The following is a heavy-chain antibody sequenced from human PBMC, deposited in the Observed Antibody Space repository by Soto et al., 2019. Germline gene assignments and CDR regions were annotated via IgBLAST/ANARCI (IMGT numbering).Heavy chain of an antibody. D-gene: IGHD3-3*01. CDR3: ARTLYDFWSGYPNWFDP. CDR2: IYYSGST. Sequence: SETLSLTCAVSGYSISSGYYWSWIRQPPGKGLEWIGYIYYSGSTYYNPSLKSRVTISVDTSKNQFSLKLSSVTAADTAVYYCARTLYDFWSGYPNWFDPWGQGTLVTVSS. J-gene: IGHJ5*02. V-gene: IGHV4-38-2*01. CDR1: GYSISSGYY.